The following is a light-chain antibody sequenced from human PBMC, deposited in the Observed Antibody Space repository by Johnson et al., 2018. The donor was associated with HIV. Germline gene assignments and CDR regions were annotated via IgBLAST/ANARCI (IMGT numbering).Light chain of an antibody. CDR3: RTWASSLVGV. Sequence: QSVLTQPPSVSAAPGQKVTVSCSGSTSNIGNNYVSWYQQLPGTAPKLLIYDNNKRPSGIPDRFSGSKSGTSATLGITGLQTGDEADYYCRTWASSLVGVFWTGTKVTVL. CDR1: TSNIGNNY. J-gene: IGLJ1*01. CDR2: DNN. V-gene: IGLV1-51*01.